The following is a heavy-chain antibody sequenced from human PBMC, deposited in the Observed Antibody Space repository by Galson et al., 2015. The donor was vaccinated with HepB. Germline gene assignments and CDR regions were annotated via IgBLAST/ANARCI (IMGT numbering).Heavy chain of an antibody. Sequence: SLRLSCAASGYTFSNGWMSWVRQAPGKGLEWLGRIKSKPDGETIDYAAPVKDRFTISRDDSKNTLYLHMNSLKTEDTAVYYCTTLTSITSSLFWGQGILVTVSS. V-gene: IGHV3-15*01. CDR3: TTLTSITSSLF. CDR1: GYTFSNGW. J-gene: IGHJ4*02. CDR2: IKSKPDGETI. D-gene: IGHD2-2*01.